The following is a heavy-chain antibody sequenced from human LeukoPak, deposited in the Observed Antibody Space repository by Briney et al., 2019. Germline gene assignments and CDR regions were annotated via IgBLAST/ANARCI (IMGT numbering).Heavy chain of an antibody. CDR1: GFTFSTYS. J-gene: IGHJ4*02. V-gene: IGHV3-48*01. D-gene: IGHD1-7*01. CDR3: ARDGGNYVFDY. Sequence: PGGSLRLSCAASGFTFSTYSMNWLRQAPGKGLEWVSYISSSSSSTYYADSVRGRFTTSRDNAKNSLYLQMNSLRAEDTAVYFCARDGGNYVFDYWGQGTLVTVSS. CDR2: ISSSSSST.